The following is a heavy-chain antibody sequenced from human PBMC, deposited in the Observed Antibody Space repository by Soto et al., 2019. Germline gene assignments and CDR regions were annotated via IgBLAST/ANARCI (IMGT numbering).Heavy chain of an antibody. CDR3: AGQLRYSSSGVG. D-gene: IGHD6-6*01. Sequence: QLQLQESGPGLVKPSETLSLTCTVSGGSISSSSYYWGWIRQPPGKGLEWIGSIYYSGSTYYNPSLKSRVTISVDTSKNQFSLKLSSVTAADTAVYYCAGQLRYSSSGVGWGQGTLVTVSS. CDR2: IYYSGST. J-gene: IGHJ4*02. CDR1: GGSISSSSYY. V-gene: IGHV4-39*01.